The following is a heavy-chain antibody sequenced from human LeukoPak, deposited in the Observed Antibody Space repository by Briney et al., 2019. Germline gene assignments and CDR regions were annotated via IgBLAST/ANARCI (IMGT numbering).Heavy chain of an antibody. CDR3: ARDGSAAAAQNWFDP. CDR1: NGSISNSNYY. Sequence: PSETLSLTCTVSNGSISNSNYYWGWFRQPPGKGLEWIGSIFYTGTICDNPSLKSRVTISVDMSKDQFSLKLNSMTAADTAVFYCARDGSAAAAQNWFDPWGRGTLVTVSS. CDR2: IFYTGTI. D-gene: IGHD6-13*01. V-gene: IGHV4-39*07. J-gene: IGHJ5*02.